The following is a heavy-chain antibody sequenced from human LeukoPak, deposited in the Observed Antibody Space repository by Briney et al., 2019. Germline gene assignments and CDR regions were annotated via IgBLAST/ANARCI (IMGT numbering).Heavy chain of an antibody. Sequence: ASVKVSCKASGYTFTGYYMHWVRQAPGQGLEWMGWINPNSGGTNYAQKFQGRVTMTTDTSTSTAYMELRSLRSDDTAVYYCARDKNERGYSYGSDAFDIWGQGTMVTVSS. V-gene: IGHV1-2*02. CDR2: INPNSGGT. CDR1: GYTFTGYY. CDR3: ARDKNERGYSYGSDAFDI. D-gene: IGHD5-18*01. J-gene: IGHJ3*02.